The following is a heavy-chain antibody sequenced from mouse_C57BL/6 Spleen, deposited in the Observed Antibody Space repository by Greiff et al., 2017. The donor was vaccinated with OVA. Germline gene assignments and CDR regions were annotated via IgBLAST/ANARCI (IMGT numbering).Heavy chain of an antibody. Sequence: EVQLQESGPGLVKPSQSLSLTCSVTGYSITSGYYWNWIRQFPGNKLEWMGYISYDGSNNYNPSLKNRISITRDPSKNQFFLKLNSVTTEDTATYDCARVGGPYYFDDWGQGTTLTVSS. CDR1: GYSITSGYY. J-gene: IGHJ2*01. V-gene: IGHV3-6*01. CDR3: ARVGGPYYFDD. CDR2: ISYDGSN.